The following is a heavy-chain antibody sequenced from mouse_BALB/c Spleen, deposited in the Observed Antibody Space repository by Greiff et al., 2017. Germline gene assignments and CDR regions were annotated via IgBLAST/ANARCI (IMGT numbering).Heavy chain of an antibody. D-gene: IGHD1-2*01. CDR3: ARVPSYGPYAMDY. CDR2: INPNNGGT. CDR1: GYTFTDYN. Sequence: EVKLMESGPELVKPGASVKIPCKASGYTFTDYNMDWVKQSHGKSLEWIGDINPNNGGTIYNQKFKGKATLTVDKSSSTAYMELRSLTSEDTAVYYCARVPSYGPYAMDYWGQGTSVTVSS. J-gene: IGHJ4*01. V-gene: IGHV1-18*01.